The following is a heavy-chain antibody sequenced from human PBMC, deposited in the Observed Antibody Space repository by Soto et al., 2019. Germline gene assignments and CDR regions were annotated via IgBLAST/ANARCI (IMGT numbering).Heavy chain of an antibody. J-gene: IGHJ4*02. CDR1: GFTFNTYV. CDR3: AKRGVYKPDY. D-gene: IGHD6-13*01. V-gene: IGHV3-23*01. Sequence: GGSLRLSCAASGFTFNTYVMNWVRQAPGKGLEWVSSISSTGGNTYYADSVKGRFTISRDNSKNTLFLQMNSLRVDDTAVYYCAKRGVYKPDYWGQGTLVTVSS. CDR2: ISSTGGNT.